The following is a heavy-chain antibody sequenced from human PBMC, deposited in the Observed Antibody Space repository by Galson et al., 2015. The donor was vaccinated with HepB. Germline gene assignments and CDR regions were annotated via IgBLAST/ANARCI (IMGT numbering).Heavy chain of an antibody. D-gene: IGHD3-22*01. Sequence: SLRLSCAASGFTFGDYAMSWFRQAPGKGLEWVGLIRSKAYGGTTEYAASVKGRFTISRDDSKSIAYLQMNSLKTEDTAVYYCTRASDYYDSSGYRYYFDYWGQGTLVTVSS. CDR1: GFTFGDYA. CDR3: TRASDYYDSSGYRYYFDY. CDR2: IRSKAYGGTT. J-gene: IGHJ4*02. V-gene: IGHV3-49*03.